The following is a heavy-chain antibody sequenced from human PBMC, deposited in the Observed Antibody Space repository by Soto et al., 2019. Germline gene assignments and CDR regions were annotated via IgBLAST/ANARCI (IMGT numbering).Heavy chain of an antibody. J-gene: IGHJ6*02. CDR3: ARTDRDFYGLDV. CDR1: GFTFRNYD. V-gene: IGHV3-13*05. Sequence: EVQLVESVGGLVQPGGSLRLSCEASGFTFRNYDMHWVRQGTGKGLEWVSGISAAGDPDYADSVEGRFTISRENAQNSFFLQMNSLRVGGTAIYYCARTDRDFYGLDVWGPGTTVSVSS. CDR2: ISAAGDP.